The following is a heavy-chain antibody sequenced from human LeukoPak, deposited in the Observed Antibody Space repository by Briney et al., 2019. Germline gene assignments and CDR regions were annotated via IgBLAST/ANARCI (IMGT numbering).Heavy chain of an antibody. CDR2: IYTSGST. Sequence: PSETLSLTCTVSGGSISSYYWSWIRQPPGKGLEWIGYIYTSGSTNYNPSLKSRVTISVDTSKNQSSLKLSSVTAADTAVYYCARHYMGRGYSYGNDAFDIWGQGTMVTVSS. V-gene: IGHV4-4*09. D-gene: IGHD5-18*01. CDR3: ARHYMGRGYSYGNDAFDI. J-gene: IGHJ3*02. CDR1: GGSISSYY.